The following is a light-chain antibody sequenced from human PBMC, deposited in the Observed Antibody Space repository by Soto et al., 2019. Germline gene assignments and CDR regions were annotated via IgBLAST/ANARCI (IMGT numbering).Light chain of an antibody. J-gene: IGLJ1*01. Sequence: QSVLTQPPSVSAAPGQKVTISCSGSSPNIGSNYVSWYQQVPGTAPKLLIYENDKRPSGIPDRFSGSKSGTSATLGVTGLQIGDEADYYCATWDSSLSAHVFATGTKLTVL. V-gene: IGLV1-51*02. CDR3: ATWDSSLSAHV. CDR2: END. CDR1: SPNIGSNY.